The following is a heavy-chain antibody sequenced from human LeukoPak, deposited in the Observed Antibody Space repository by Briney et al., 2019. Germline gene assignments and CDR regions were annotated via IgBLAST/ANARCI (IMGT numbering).Heavy chain of an antibody. D-gene: IGHD6-19*01. V-gene: IGHV3-33*01. CDR2: IWYDGSNK. CDR3: ARGLWLVPGAFDI. Sequence: GRSLRLSCAASGFTFSSYGMHWVRQAPGKGLEGVAVIWYDGSNKYYADSVKGRFTISRDNSKNTLYLQMNSLRAEDTAVYYCARGLWLVPGAFDIWGQGTMVTVSS. J-gene: IGHJ3*02. CDR1: GFTFSSYG.